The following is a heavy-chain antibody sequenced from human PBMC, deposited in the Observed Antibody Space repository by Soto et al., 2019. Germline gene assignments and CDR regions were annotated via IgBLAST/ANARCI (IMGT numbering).Heavy chain of an antibody. V-gene: IGHV3-30-3*01. J-gene: IGHJ6*02. CDR1: GFTFSSYA. CDR2: ISYDGSNK. D-gene: IGHD3-22*01. CDR3: AREFDYYDSSGFRWGLYYYYGMDV. Sequence: GGSLRLSCAASGFTFSSYAMHWVRQAPGKGLEWVAVISYDGSNKYYADSVKGRFTISRDNSKNTLYLQMNSLRAEDTAVYYCAREFDYYDSSGFRWGLYYYYGMDVWGQGTTVTVSS.